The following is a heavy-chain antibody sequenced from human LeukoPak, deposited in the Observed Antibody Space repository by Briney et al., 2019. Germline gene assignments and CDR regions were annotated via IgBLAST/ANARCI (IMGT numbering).Heavy chain of an antibody. D-gene: IGHD3-9*01. CDR1: GGSFSGYY. CDR3: ARGRIFWPDRRLWFDY. J-gene: IGHJ4*02. CDR2: INHSGST. Sequence: SETLSLTCAVYGGSFSGYYWSWIRQPPGKGLEWIGEINHSGSTNYNPSLKSRVTISVDTSKNQFSLKLSSVTAADTAVYYCARGRIFWPDRRLWFDYWGQGTLVTVSS. V-gene: IGHV4-34*01.